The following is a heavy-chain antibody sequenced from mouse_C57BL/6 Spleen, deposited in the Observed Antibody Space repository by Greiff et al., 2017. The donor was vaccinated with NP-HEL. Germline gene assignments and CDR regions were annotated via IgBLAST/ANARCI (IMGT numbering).Heavy chain of an antibody. J-gene: IGHJ4*01. Sequence: QVQLQQPGAELVKPGASVKMSCKASGYTFTSYWITWVKQRPGQGLEWIGDIDPGSGSTNYHEKFKSKATLTVTTSSSTAYMQLISLTSEDSAVYYCARVKSSYDYAMDYWGQGTSVTVSS. D-gene: IGHD1-1*01. CDR2: IDPGSGST. CDR3: ARVKSSYDYAMDY. V-gene: IGHV1-55*01. CDR1: GYTFTSYW.